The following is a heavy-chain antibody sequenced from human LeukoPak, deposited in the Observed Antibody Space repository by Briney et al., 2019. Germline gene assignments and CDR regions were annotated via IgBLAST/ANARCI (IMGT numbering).Heavy chain of an antibody. CDR2: INHSGST. Sequence: SETLSLTCAVYGGSFSGYYWSWIRQPPGKGLEWIGEINHSGSTNYNPSLKSRVTISVDTSKNQFSLKLSSVTAADTAVYYCARKSYYDFWSGYYTFDYWGQGTLVTASS. CDR3: ARKSYYDFWSGYYTFDY. CDR1: GGSFSGYY. D-gene: IGHD3-3*01. V-gene: IGHV4-34*01. J-gene: IGHJ4*02.